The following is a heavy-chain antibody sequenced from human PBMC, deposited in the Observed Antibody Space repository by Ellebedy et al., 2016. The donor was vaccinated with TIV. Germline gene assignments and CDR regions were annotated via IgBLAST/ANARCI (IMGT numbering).Heavy chain of an antibody. CDR1: GFTFSTYW. CDR3: ARGLQGDNWFDP. CDR2: INTDGSGP. Sequence: GESLKISCAASGFTFSTYWMHWVRQAPGKGLVWVSRINTDGSGPTYADSVKGRFIVSRDNAKNTLSLQMSSLRAEDTAVYYCARGLQGDNWFDPWGQGTLVIVSS. V-gene: IGHV3-74*01. D-gene: IGHD4-11*01. J-gene: IGHJ5*02.